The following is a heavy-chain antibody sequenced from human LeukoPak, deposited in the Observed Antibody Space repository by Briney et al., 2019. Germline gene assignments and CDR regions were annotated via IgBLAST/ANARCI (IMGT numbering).Heavy chain of an antibody. CDR3: ATGRSCTTCYLPDY. D-gene: IGHD2-2*01. CDR1: GFTVSSNT. J-gene: IGHJ4*02. CDR2: INQDGGEK. Sequence: GGSLRLSCAASGFTVSSNTVIWVRQAPGKGLEWVANINQDGGEKYYVDSVKGRFTISRDNAENSLYPQMNSLRAEDTAVYHCATGRSCTTCYLPDYWGQGTLVTVSS. V-gene: IGHV3-7*01.